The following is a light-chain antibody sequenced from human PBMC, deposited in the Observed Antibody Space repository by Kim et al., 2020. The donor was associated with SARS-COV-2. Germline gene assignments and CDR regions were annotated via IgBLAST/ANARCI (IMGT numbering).Light chain of an antibody. V-gene: IGLV3-21*04. J-gene: IGLJ2*01. CDR2: NDS. CDR3: QVWHSNTDRI. CDR1: NIGSKS. Sequence: VAPGKTASIRCGGSNIGSKSVHWYQQKPGQAPVLVIYNDSDRPSGIPERFSGSNSGNTATLTISRVEGGDEADYYCQVWHSNTDRIFGGGTQLTVL.